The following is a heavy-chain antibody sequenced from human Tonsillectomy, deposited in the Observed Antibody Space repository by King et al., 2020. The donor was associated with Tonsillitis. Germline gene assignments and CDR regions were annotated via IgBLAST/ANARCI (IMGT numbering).Heavy chain of an antibody. CDR3: ARGLRGVINDAFDI. CDR1: GGTFAAFV. Sequence: QLVQSGAEVKKSGSSVKVSCKASGGTFAAFVFSWVRQAPGQGLEWMGNVVPLFGVTNYAQKFQGRVTISADESSSTAYMELSSLRYEDTAVYYCARGLRGVINDAFDIWGQGTMVTVSS. CDR2: VVPLFGVT. D-gene: IGHD3-10*01. J-gene: IGHJ3*02. V-gene: IGHV1-69*15.